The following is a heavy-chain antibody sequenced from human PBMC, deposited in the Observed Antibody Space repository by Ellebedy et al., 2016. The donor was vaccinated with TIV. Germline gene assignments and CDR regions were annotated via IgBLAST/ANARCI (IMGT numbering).Heavy chain of an antibody. CDR1: GFTFSSYA. Sequence: GESLKISXAASGFTFSSYAMSWVRQAPGKGLEWVSAISGSGGSTYYADSVKGRFTISRDNSKNTLYLQMNSLRAEDTAVYYCAKAGHYYDSSGAFDIWGQGTMVTVSS. CDR3: AKAGHYYDSSGAFDI. D-gene: IGHD3-22*01. V-gene: IGHV3-23*01. CDR2: ISGSGGST. J-gene: IGHJ3*02.